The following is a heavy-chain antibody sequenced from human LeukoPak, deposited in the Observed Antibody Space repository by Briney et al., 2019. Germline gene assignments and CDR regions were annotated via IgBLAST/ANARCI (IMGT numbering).Heavy chain of an antibody. CDR3: ARAPLRGACYDY. D-gene: IGHD5-18*01. J-gene: IGHJ4*02. CDR2: IGTAGDT. V-gene: IGHV3-13*01. CDR1: GFTFSSYD. Sequence: GGSLRLSCAASGFTFSSYDMHWVRQATGKGLEWVSAIGTAGDTYYPGSVKGRFTISRENAKNSLYLQMNSLRAGDAAVYYCARAPLRGACYDYWGQGTLVTVSS.